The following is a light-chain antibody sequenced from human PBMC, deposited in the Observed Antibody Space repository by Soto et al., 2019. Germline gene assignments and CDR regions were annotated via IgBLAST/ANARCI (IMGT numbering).Light chain of an antibody. J-gene: IGLJ3*02. V-gene: IGLV1-40*01. CDR3: QSYDNSLSGSWV. CDR1: SSNLGAGYD. Sequence: QSVLTQPPSVSGAPGQGVTIPCTGSSSNLGAGYDVHWYQQLPGAAPKLLIYANNKRPSGVLDRFSGSKSGTSASLAITGLQAEDEADYYCQSYDNSLSGSWVFGGGTKVTVL. CDR2: ANN.